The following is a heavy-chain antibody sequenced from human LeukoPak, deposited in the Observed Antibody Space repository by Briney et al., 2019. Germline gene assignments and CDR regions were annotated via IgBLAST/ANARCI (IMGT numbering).Heavy chain of an antibody. Sequence: GGSLRLSCAASGFTFSSHSMNWVRQAPGKGLEWVSSFGTRSSSIYYADSVRGRFTISRDNAENTLYLQMNSLRVEDTAVYYCVRSAFHAGSGNYYDYWGQGTLVTVSS. J-gene: IGHJ4*02. D-gene: IGHD3-22*01. CDR2: FGTRSSSI. CDR1: GFTFSSHS. CDR3: VRSAFHAGSGNYYDY. V-gene: IGHV3-21*01.